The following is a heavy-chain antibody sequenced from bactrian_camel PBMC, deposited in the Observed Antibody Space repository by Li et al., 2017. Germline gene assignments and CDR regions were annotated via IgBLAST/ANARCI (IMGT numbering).Heavy chain of an antibody. Sequence: HVQLVESGGGSVQSGGSLSLSCAASGYTYSTYCMGWFRQVPGKEREAVAVTYVDGSRTYYPDSVKGRFTISQDNAKNSVYLQMNSLKPEDTAMYYCAADDPIACSYSYIAPEFFRIWGQGTQVTVS. J-gene: IGHJ4*01. CDR2: TYVDGSRT. D-gene: IGHD2*01. V-gene: IGHV3S6*01. CDR3: AADDPIACSYSYIAPEFFRI. CDR1: GYTYSTYC.